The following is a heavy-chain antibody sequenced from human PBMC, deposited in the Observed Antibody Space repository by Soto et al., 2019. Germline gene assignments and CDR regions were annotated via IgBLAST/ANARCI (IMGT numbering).Heavy chain of an antibody. CDR3: AKLRKDFGRSGFAVAG. V-gene: IGHV3-30*18. CDR2: LSYEGTRQ. J-gene: IGHJ4*02. Sequence: QVQLVESGGGVVQPGTSLRLSCAVSGFTLSNYGMQWVRQAPGKGLEWVAFLSYEGTRQYYGDSVKGRFAISRDDSKSTLCLQINSLRPEDTAIYYCAKLRKDFGRSGFAVAGWGQGTLVTVSS. CDR1: GFTLSNYG. D-gene: IGHD5-12*01.